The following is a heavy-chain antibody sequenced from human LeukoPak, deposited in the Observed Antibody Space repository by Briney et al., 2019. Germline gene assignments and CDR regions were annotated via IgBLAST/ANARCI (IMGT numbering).Heavy chain of an antibody. CDR2: IRAYNGNT. CDR1: GYTFTSYG. Sequence: ASVTVSSKASGYTFTSYGISWVRQAPGQGLEWMVWIRAYNGNTNYAQKFQGRVTITADKSTSTAYMELSSLRSEDTAVYYCARASQDYYGSGSYYRGGDAFDIWGQGTMVTVSS. CDR3: ARASQDYYGSGSYYRGGDAFDI. J-gene: IGHJ3*02. D-gene: IGHD3-10*01. V-gene: IGHV1-18*01.